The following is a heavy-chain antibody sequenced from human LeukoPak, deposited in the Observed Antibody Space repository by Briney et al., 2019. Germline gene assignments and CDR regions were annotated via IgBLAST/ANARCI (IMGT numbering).Heavy chain of an antibody. CDR2: ICYSGST. D-gene: IGHD3-16*01. Sequence: SETLSLTCTVSGGSISPFYWSWIRQPPGKGLEWIGYICYSGSTNYNPSLKSRVTISVDTSKNQISLKLSSVTAADTAVYYCARDSHNYGRWYFDLWGRGTLVSVSS. V-gene: IGHV4-59*01. CDR1: GGSISPFY. CDR3: ARDSHNYGRWYFDL. J-gene: IGHJ2*01.